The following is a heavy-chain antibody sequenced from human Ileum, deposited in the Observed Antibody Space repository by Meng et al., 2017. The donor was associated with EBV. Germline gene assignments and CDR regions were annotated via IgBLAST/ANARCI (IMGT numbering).Heavy chain of an antibody. CDR2: IIPMFGAP. V-gene: IGHV1-69*01. J-gene: IGHJ4*02. D-gene: IGHD5-18*01. Sequence: QVEVEQSGAEVNEAGFSVKVSCKASGGHFRNSAFSRVRLAPGLVFEWMGGIIPMFGAPEYAQRFQDRVTITADESKSTVYMELNSLRSEDTAVYYCARESGRGYSSDYWGQGTLVTVSS. CDR1: GGHFRNSA. CDR3: ARESGRGYSSDY.